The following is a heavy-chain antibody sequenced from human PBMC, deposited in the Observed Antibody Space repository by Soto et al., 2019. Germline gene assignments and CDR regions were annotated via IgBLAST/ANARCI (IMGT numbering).Heavy chain of an antibody. CDR3: ARLYCSSTSCYERFDY. D-gene: IGHD2-2*01. Sequence: ASVKVSCKASGGTFSSYAISWVRQAPGQGLEWMGRIIPIFGTANYAQKFQGRVTITADKSTSTAYMELSSLRSEDTAVYYCARLYCSSTSCYERFDYWGQGTLVTVSS. CDR1: GGTFSSYA. V-gene: IGHV1-69*06. J-gene: IGHJ4*02. CDR2: IIPIFGTA.